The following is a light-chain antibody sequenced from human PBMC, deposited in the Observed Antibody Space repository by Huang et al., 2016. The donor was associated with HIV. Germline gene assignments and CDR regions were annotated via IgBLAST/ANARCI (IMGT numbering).Light chain of an antibody. V-gene: IGKV1-39*01. Sequence: DIQMTQSPSSLSASVGARVTITCRASQSISTYLNWFQQKPGKAPKLLIYAASRLQSGVPSRFSGSGSGTDFTLTISSLQPEDSASYYCQQSYNIPVTFGGGTKVEVK. CDR3: QQSYNIPVT. CDR2: AAS. J-gene: IGKJ4*01. CDR1: QSISTY.